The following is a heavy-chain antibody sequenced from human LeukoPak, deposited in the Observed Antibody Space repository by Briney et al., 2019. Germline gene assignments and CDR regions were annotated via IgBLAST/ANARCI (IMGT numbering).Heavy chain of an antibody. CDR2: ISGSGGRT. CDR3: VRDGVGATTYFGYFDH. J-gene: IGHJ4*02. Sequence: TGGSLRLSCAASGFTFSNYAMTWVRQAPGKGLELVSAISGSGGRTYYADSVKGRFTISRDNSKNTLFLQMNSLRAEDTAVYYCVRDGVGATTYFGYFDHWGQGNLVTVSS. D-gene: IGHD1-26*01. V-gene: IGHV3-23*01. CDR1: GFTFSNYA.